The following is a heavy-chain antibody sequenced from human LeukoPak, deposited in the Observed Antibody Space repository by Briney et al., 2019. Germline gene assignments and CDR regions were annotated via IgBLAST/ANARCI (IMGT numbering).Heavy chain of an antibody. V-gene: IGHV3-23*01. CDR2: ISDGGDST. CDR1: GFTFSNYA. Sequence: GGSLRLSCAASGFTFSNYAMSWVRQAPGKGLEWVSGISDGGDSTYYADSVKGRITISRDNSKNTLYLQMNSLRAEDTAVYYCAKDLNYYDSSGLWGYWGQGTLVTVSS. D-gene: IGHD3-22*01. CDR3: AKDLNYYDSSGLWGY. J-gene: IGHJ4*02.